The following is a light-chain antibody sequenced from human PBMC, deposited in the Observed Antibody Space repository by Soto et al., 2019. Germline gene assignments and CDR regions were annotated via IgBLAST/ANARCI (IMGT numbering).Light chain of an antibody. CDR2: EVS. Sequence: QSALTQPPSASGSPGQLVTISCTGTSSDVGGYNYVSWYQQHPGKAPKLMIYEVSERPSGVPDRFSGSKSGNTASLTVSGLQAEDEADYYCSSYAGSNNLWVFGGGTKLTVL. V-gene: IGLV2-8*01. CDR3: SSYAGSNNLWV. CDR1: SSDVGGYNY. J-gene: IGLJ3*02.